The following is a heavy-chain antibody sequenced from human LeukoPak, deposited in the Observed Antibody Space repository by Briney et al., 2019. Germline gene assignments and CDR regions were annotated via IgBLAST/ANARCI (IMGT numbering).Heavy chain of an antibody. V-gene: IGHV6-1*01. CDR3: ARDHRYGMDV. Sequence: SQTLSLTCAISGDSVSSNSAAWNWIRQSPSRGLEWLGRTYYRSKWYHDYAGSVKSRIIVNPDTSKNHFSLQLNSVIPEDTAVYYCARDHRYGMDVWGQGTTVTVSS. CDR1: GDSVSSNSAA. CDR2: TYYRSKWYH. J-gene: IGHJ6*02.